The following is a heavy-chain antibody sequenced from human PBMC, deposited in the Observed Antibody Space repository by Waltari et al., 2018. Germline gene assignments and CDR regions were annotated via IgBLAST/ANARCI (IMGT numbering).Heavy chain of an antibody. Sequence: QVQLQESGPGLVKPSETLSLTCTVSGGSISRYYWRWIRQPAGKGLEWIGRIYTSGSTNYNPSLKSRVTMSVDTSKNQFSLKLSSVTAADTAVYYCAREELGYCSGGSCLGFDYWGQGTLVTVSS. CDR1: GGSISRYY. D-gene: IGHD2-15*01. J-gene: IGHJ4*02. CDR2: IYTSGST. CDR3: AREELGYCSGGSCLGFDY. V-gene: IGHV4-4*07.